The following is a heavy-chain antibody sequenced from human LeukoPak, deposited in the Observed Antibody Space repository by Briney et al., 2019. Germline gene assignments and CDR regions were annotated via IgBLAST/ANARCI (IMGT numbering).Heavy chain of an antibody. Sequence: PSETLSLTCTVSGGSISSYYWSWIRQPPGKGLEWIGHIYNSGSTNYNPSLKSRVTISVDTSKNQFSLKLSSVTAADTAVYYCARSLRGHSGLNWFDPWGQGTLVTVSS. CDR1: GGSISSYY. D-gene: IGHD5-12*01. V-gene: IGHV4-59*13. CDR3: ARSLRGHSGLNWFDP. CDR2: IYNSGST. J-gene: IGHJ5*02.